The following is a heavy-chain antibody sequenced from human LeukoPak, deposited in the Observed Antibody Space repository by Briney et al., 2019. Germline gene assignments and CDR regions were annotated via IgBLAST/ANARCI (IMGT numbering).Heavy chain of an antibody. V-gene: IGHV3-20*04. D-gene: IGHD4-11*01. J-gene: IGHJ4*02. Sequence: GGSLRLSCAAAGFTVDDYGMGWVRQAPGKGREWVSGINWNGGSTGYADSVKGRVTISRDKPKTSLYLQMNSLRAEDTALYYCAGDRDYNHFDSWGQGTLVTVSS. CDR3: AGDRDYNHFDS. CDR1: GFTVDDYG. CDR2: INWNGGST.